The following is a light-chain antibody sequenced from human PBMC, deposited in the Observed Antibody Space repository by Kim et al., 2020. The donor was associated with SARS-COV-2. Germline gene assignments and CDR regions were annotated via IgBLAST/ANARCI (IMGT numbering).Light chain of an antibody. CDR1: QGISDY. Sequence: ASVGDRVTITCRASQGISDYLAWYQQKPGKVPELLIYAASTLHSGVPSRFGGSGSGTDFTLTISDLQPEDVATYYCQNYNNAPWMFGQGTKVDIK. CDR2: AAS. J-gene: IGKJ1*01. CDR3: QNYNNAPWM. V-gene: IGKV1-27*01.